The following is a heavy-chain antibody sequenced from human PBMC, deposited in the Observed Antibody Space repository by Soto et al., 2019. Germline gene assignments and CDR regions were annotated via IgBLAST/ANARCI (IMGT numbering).Heavy chain of an antibody. V-gene: IGHV3-53*01. CDR3: ARGAPITPGTFDY. CDR2: IYSGGST. Sequence: GGSLRLSCTASGFTVSNIYMTWVRQAPGKGLEWVSIIYSGGSTFYADPVKGRFTMSRDSSKNILYLQMNSLRAEDTAVYYCARGAPITPGTFDYWGQGALVTV. CDR1: GFTVSNIY. D-gene: IGHD5-12*01. J-gene: IGHJ4*02.